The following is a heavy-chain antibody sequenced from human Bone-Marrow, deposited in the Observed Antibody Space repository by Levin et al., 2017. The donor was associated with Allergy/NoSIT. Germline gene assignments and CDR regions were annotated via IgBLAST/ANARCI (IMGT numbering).Heavy chain of an antibody. Sequence: GGSLRLSCAASGFNFINAWMSWVRQAPGQGLEWVGRIKGETGGGTTDYAAPVQGRFTISRDDSKKTVYLQMNSMKTEDTAVYYCTSLYDFWSGYYSGYWGQGTLVTVSS. CDR2: IKGETGGGTT. CDR3: TSLYDFWSGYYSGY. V-gene: IGHV3-15*01. J-gene: IGHJ4*02. CDR1: GFNFINAW. D-gene: IGHD3-3*01.